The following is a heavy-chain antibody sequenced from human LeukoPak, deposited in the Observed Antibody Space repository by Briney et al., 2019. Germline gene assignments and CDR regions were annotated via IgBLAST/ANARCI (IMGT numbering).Heavy chain of an antibody. CDR3: ARGMTDYMFRWFDP. J-gene: IGHJ5*02. CDR2: IYYGGNS. D-gene: IGHD4-11*01. V-gene: IGHV4-59*01. Sequence: SETMSLTCTVSGGSIRSFYWSWIRQPPGKGLEWIGYIYYGGNSNYNPSLKSRVTISVDTSKNQFSLNLSSVTAADTAIYYCARGMTDYMFRWFDPWGQGTLVTVSS. CDR1: GGSIRSFY.